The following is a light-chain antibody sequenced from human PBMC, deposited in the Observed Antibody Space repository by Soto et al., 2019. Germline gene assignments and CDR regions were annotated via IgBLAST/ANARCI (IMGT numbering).Light chain of an antibody. CDR1: QSVSSY. V-gene: IGKV3-11*01. J-gene: IGKJ4*01. Sequence: IVLTQSPATQSLSPGERATLSCRASQSVSSYLAWYQQKPGQAPRLLIYDASNRATGIPARFSGSGSGTDFTLTISSLEPEDFAVYYCQQHSNWPLTFGGGTKVDI. CDR3: QQHSNWPLT. CDR2: DAS.